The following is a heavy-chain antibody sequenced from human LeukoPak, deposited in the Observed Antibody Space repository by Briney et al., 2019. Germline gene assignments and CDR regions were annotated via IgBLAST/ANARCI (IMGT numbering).Heavy chain of an antibody. CDR3: ARARGVLTGYIDY. CDR1: GYTFTGYY. Sequence: ASVKVSCKASGYTFTGYYMHWVRQAPGQGLEWMGWINPNSGGINYAQKFQGRATMTRDTSISTAYMELSRLRSDDTAVYYCARARGVLTGYIDYWGQGTLVTVSS. CDR2: INPNSGGI. D-gene: IGHD3-9*01. J-gene: IGHJ4*02. V-gene: IGHV1-2*02.